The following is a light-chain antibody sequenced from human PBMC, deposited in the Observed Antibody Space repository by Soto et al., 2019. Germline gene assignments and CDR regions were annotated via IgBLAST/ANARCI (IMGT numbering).Light chain of an antibody. CDR3: QSYDSSSVI. J-gene: IGLJ2*01. CDR1: RSNIGTNT. CDR2: RDD. Sequence: QSVLTQPPSASGTPGQRVSISCSGSRSNIGTNTVNWYQQLPGTAPKVLICRDDQRPSGVPDRFSGSKSATSASLAISGLQSEDEAAYYCQSYDSSSVIFGGGTQLTVL. V-gene: IGLV1-44*01.